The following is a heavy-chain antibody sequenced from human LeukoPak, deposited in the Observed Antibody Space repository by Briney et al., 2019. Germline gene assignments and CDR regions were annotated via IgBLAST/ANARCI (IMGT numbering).Heavy chain of an antibody. CDR1: GGSINSYY. CDR2: IYSSGST. J-gene: IGHJ6*02. V-gene: IGHV4-59*01. D-gene: IGHD3-3*01. CDR3: ARDVWSGNYYYGIDV. Sequence: SETLSLTCSVSGGSINSYYWSWIRQPPGKGLEWNGYIYSSGSTSYNPSLKSRVIMSVATSKNQLSLNLTSVTAADTATYYCARDVWSGNYYYGIDVWGQGTTVTVSS.